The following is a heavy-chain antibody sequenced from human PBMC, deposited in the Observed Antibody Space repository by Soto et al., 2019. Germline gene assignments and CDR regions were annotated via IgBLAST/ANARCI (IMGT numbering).Heavy chain of an antibody. V-gene: IGHV1-18*01. J-gene: IGHJ4*02. CDR3: ARDDYDSSGCDY. D-gene: IGHD3-22*01. CDR1: GYSFSRYG. CDR2: ISPYNDDT. Sequence: GASVKVSGRASGYSFSRYGITWLRQAPGQGLEWLGWISPYNDDTKYAQRLQGRVTMTTDTATSTAYMELRSLRSDDTAVYYCARDDYDSSGCDYWGPGNLVTVSS.